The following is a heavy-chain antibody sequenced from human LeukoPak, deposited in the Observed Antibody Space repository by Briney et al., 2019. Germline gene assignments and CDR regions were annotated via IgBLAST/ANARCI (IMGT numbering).Heavy chain of an antibody. CDR3: ARMRDSSGYYPDY. D-gene: IGHD3-22*01. CDR1: GGSISSYY. V-gene: IGHV4-59*01. J-gene: IGHJ4*02. Sequence: SETLSLTCTVSGGSISSYYWSWIRQPPGKGLEWIGYIYYSGSTNYSPSLKSRVTISVDTSKNQFSLKLSSVTAADTAVYYCARMRDSSGYYPDYWGQGTLVTVSS. CDR2: IYYSGST.